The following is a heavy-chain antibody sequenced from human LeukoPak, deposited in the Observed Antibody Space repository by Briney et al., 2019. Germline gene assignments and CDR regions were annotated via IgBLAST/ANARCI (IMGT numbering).Heavy chain of an antibody. J-gene: IGHJ4*02. CDR3: ARDSVVGTTPYYFDS. CDR2: ISSTSSYI. CDR1: GFTFSIYP. Sequence: GSLRLSCAASGFTFSIYPMNWVRQAPGKGLAWVSFISSTSSYIFYADSVKGRFTISRDNAKNSLDLQMNSLRAEDTAVYYCARDSVVGTTPYYFDSWGQGTLVTVSS. D-gene: IGHD1-26*01. V-gene: IGHV3-21*06.